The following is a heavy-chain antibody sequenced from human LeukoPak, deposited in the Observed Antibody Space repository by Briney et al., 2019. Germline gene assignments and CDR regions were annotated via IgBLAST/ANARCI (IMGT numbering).Heavy chain of an antibody. V-gene: IGHV4-39*07. CDR2: IYYSGST. J-gene: IGHJ4*02. CDR1: GGSISSSSYY. Sequence: PSETLSLTCTVSGGSISSSSYYWGWIRQPPGKGLEWIGSIYYSGSTYYNPSLKSRVTISVDTSKNQFSLKLSSVTAADSAVYYCARDPSGYGYGHLDYWGQGTLVTVSS. D-gene: IGHD5-18*01. CDR3: ARDPSGYGYGHLDY.